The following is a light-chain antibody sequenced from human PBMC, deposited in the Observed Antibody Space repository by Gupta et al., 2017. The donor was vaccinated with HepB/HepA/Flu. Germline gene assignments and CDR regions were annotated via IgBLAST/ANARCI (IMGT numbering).Light chain of an antibody. CDR1: SGSIASNY. V-gene: IGLV6-57*03. CDR2: EDN. Sequence: FMLTPPHSVSESPGKTVTISCTRSSGSIASNYVQWYQQRPGSAPTTVIYEDNQRPSGVPDRFSGSIDSSSNSASLTIAGLKTEDEDDYYCQSYDSSNQVFGGGTKLTVL. J-gene: IGLJ3*02. CDR3: QSYDSSNQV.